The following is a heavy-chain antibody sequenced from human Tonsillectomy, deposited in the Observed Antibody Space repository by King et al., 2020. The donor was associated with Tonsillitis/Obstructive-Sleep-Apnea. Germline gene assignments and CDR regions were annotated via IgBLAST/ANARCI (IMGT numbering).Heavy chain of an antibody. Sequence: VQLQQWGAGLLKPSETLYRTGAVYGGSFSGYYWSWIRQPPGKGLEWIGESNHSGSTNYNPSLKSRVTISVDTSRNQFSLKLSSVTAADTAVYYCARGRYWFDPWGQGTLVTVSS. V-gene: IGHV4-34*01. CDR2: SNHSGST. CDR1: GGSFSGYY. J-gene: IGHJ5*02. CDR3: ARGRYWFDP.